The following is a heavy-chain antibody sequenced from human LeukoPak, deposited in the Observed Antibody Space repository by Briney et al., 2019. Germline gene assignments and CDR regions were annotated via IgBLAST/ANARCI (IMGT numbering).Heavy chain of an antibody. V-gene: IGHV3-48*03. D-gene: IGHD6-13*01. CDR3: ALFAIAGGFEI. Sequence: GGSLRLSVAACVFLITTYQRYWLRQARGKGLEWVSNIGSSGAAIYYADSVMGRFTISIDNDKNSLYLQMNSLRAENTAVQGYALFAIAGGFEIWGQGIMVTVSS. CDR2: IGSSGAAI. CDR1: VFLITTYQ. J-gene: IGHJ3*02.